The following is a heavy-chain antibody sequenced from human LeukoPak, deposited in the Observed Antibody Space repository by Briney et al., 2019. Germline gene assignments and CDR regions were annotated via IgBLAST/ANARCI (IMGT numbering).Heavy chain of an antibody. CDR3: ARQGGSPRDSFDY. CDR1: GYSFTSYW. CDR2: IDPSDSYT. V-gene: IGHV5-10-1*01. J-gene: IGHJ4*02. Sequence: GESLKISCKSSGYSFTSYWISWVRQMPGKGLEWMGRIDPSDSYTNYSPSFQGHVTISADKSISTAYLQWSSLKASDTAMYYCARQGGSPRDSFDYWGQGTLVTVSS. D-gene: IGHD1-26*01.